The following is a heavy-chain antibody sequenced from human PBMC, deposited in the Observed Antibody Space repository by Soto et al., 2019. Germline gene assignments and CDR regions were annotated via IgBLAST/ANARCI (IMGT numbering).Heavy chain of an antibody. J-gene: IGHJ6*02. V-gene: IGHV1-2*02. Sequence: ASVKVSCKASGYTFTGYYMHWVRQAPGQGPEWMGWINPNSGGTNYAQKFQGRVTMTRDTSISTAYMELSRLRSDDTAVYYCARGVGYIVVVVAATQYYGMDVWGQGTTVTAP. CDR2: INPNSGGT. D-gene: IGHD2-15*01. CDR3: ARGVGYIVVVVAATQYYGMDV. CDR1: GYTFTGYY.